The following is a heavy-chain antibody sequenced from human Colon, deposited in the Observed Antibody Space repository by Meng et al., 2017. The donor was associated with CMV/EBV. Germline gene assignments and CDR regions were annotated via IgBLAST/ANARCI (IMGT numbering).Heavy chain of an antibody. D-gene: IGHD3-16*01. CDR1: GGSIGSYY. Sequence: SETLSLTCTVSGGSIGSYYWSWIRQPPGKGLEWIGYIYYSGSTNYNPSLKSRVTISVDTSKNQFSLKLSSVTAADTAVYYCAREGPYYDYQGNVFDIWGQGTMVTVSS. CDR2: IYYSGST. CDR3: AREGPYYDYQGNVFDI. V-gene: IGHV4-59*01. J-gene: IGHJ3*02.